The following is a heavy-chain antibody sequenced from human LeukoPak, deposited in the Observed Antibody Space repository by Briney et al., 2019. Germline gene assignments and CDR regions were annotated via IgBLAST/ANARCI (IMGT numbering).Heavy chain of an antibody. D-gene: IGHD2-2*01. J-gene: IGHJ6*03. V-gene: IGHV4-59*01. CDR2: IYYSGST. CDR3: ARNAMLYYYMDV. Sequence: SETLSLTCTVSGGSISSYYWSWIRQPPGKGLEWIGYIYYSGSTNYNPSLKSRVTISVDTSKNQFSLKLSSVTAAGTAVYYCARNAMLYYYMDVWGKGTTVTVSS. CDR1: GGSISSYY.